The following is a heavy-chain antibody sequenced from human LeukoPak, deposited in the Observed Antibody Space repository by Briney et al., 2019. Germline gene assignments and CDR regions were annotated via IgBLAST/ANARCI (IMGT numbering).Heavy chain of an antibody. Sequence: SETLSLTCAVYGGSFSGYYWSWIRQPPGKGLEWIGEINHSGSTNYNPSLKSRVTISVDTSKNQFSLKLSSVTAADTAVYYCARVSSSWYDTTFDYWGQGILVSVSS. CDR2: INHSGST. CDR1: GGSFSGYY. J-gene: IGHJ4*02. D-gene: IGHD6-13*01. CDR3: ARVSSSWYDTTFDY. V-gene: IGHV4-34*01.